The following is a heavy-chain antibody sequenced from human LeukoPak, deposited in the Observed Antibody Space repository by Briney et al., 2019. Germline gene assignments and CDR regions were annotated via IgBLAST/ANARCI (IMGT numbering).Heavy chain of an antibody. CDR3: ARGTVTNRGYFQH. D-gene: IGHD4-17*01. Sequence: SVKVACKAYTYTFTGYYMHWVRQAPGQMLEWMGWINAGNGNTKYSKEFKGRVTITRDTSASTAYMELSSLRSEDMAMYYCARGTVTNRGYFQHWGQGTLVTVSS. V-gene: IGHV1-3*03. CDR1: TYTFTGYY. J-gene: IGHJ1*01. CDR2: INAGNGNT.